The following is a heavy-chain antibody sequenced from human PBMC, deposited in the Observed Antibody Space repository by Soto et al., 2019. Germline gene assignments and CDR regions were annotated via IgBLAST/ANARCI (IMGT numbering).Heavy chain of an antibody. J-gene: IGHJ6*02. CDR1: GGTFSSYA. V-gene: IGHV1-69*06. Sequence: SVKVSCKASGGTFSSYAISWVRQAPGQGLEWMGGIIPIFGTANYAQKFQGRVTITADKSTSTAYMGLSSLRSEDTAVYYCATRQGEAYITMVRGVITHGMDVWGQGTTVTV. D-gene: IGHD3-10*01. CDR3: ATRQGEAYITMVRGVITHGMDV. CDR2: IIPIFGTA.